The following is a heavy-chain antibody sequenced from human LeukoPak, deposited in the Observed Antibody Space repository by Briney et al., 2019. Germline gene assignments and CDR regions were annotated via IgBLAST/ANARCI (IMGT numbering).Heavy chain of an antibody. CDR1: GFTFDDYA. V-gene: IGHV3-20*04. CDR3: ARPTGTLDAFDI. CDR2: INWNGGST. Sequence: PGGSLRLSCAASGFTFDDYAMSWDRHAPGKGLEWVSGINWNGGSTGYADSVKGRFTISRDNAKNSLYLQMNSLRAEDTALYYCARPTGTLDAFDIWGQGTMVTVSS. J-gene: IGHJ3*02. D-gene: IGHD1-1*01.